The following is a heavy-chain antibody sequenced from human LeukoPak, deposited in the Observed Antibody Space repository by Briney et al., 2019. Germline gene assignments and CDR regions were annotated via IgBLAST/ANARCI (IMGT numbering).Heavy chain of an antibody. Sequence: QPGGSLRLSCAASGFTFSSYEMNWVRQAPGKGLEWVSYISSSGSTIYYADSVKGRFTISRDNAKNSLYLQMNSLRAEDTAIYYCARRHSDILTGLYKGVPFGYDYYYMDVWGKGTTVTISS. D-gene: IGHD3-9*01. V-gene: IGHV3-48*03. CDR3: ARRHSDILTGLYKGVPFGYDYYYMDV. CDR2: ISSSGSTI. J-gene: IGHJ6*03. CDR1: GFTFSSYE.